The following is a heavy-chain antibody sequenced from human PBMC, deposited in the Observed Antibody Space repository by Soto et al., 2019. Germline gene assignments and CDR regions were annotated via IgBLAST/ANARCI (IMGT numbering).Heavy chain of an antibody. CDR1: GGSISSGGYS. V-gene: IGHV4-30-2*01. Sequence: QLQLQESGSGLVKPSQTLSLACAVSGGSISSGGYSWSWIRQPPGKGLEWIGYIYQSGNTYYNPSLKSRVTISVDRSKNQFSLKLSSVTAADTAVYYCARADYGDYFDYWGQGTLATVSS. D-gene: IGHD4-17*01. CDR3: ARADYGDYFDY. J-gene: IGHJ4*02. CDR2: IYQSGNT.